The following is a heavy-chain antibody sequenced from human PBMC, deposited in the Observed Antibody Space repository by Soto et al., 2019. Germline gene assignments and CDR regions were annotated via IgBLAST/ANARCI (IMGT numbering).Heavy chain of an antibody. CDR2: IKQDGSEK. CDR1: GFASSIYW. V-gene: IGHV3-7*01. CDR3: ARDYYYDSSGYWPFEY. D-gene: IGHD3-22*01. J-gene: IGHJ4*02. Sequence: PGGSLRLSCAASGFASSIYWMSWVRQAPAKGLEWGANIKQDGSEKYYVDSVKGRFTISRDNAKNSLYLQMNSLRVEDTAVYYCARDYYYDSSGYWPFEYWGQGTLVTVSS.